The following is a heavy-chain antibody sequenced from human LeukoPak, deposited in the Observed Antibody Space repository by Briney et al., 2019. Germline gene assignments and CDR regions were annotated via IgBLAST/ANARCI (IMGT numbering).Heavy chain of an antibody. CDR2: IYYSGNT. V-gene: IGHV4-59*01. CDR1: GFTFSSYG. D-gene: IGHD1-26*01. Sequence: GSLRLSCAASGFTFSSYGMHWIRQPPGKGLEWIGYIYYSGNTKYNPSLQSRVTISVDTSKNQFSLKLNSVTAVDTAVYYCARGSIVGTTLLWGQGTLVTVSS. J-gene: IGHJ4*02. CDR3: ARGSIVGTTLL.